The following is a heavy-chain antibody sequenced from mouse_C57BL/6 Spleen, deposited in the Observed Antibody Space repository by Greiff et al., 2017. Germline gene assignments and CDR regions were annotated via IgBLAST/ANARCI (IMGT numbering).Heavy chain of an antibody. J-gene: IGHJ1*03. D-gene: IGHD1-1*01. V-gene: IGHV1-82*01. CDR1: GYAFSSSW. CDR3: ARSSDWYFDD. CDR2: IYPGDGDT. Sequence: VQLQQSGPELVKPGASVKISCKASGYAFSSSWMNWVKQRPGKGLEWIGRIYPGDGDTNYNGKLKGKATLTADKSSSNAYMQLSSLTSEDSAVYFCARSSDWYFDDWGTGTTVTVSS.